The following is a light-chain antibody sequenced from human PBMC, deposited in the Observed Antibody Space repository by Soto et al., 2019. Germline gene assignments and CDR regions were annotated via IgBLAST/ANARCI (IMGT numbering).Light chain of an antibody. J-gene: IGKJ4*01. CDR3: QQYGSA. CDR2: GAS. V-gene: IGKV3-15*01. Sequence: IVMTQPPATLSVSPGERATLSCRASQSVSSNLAWYQQKPGQAPRLLIYGASTRATGIPARFSGSGSGTEFTLTISRLEPEDFAVYYCQQYGSAFGGGTKVDIK. CDR1: QSVSSN.